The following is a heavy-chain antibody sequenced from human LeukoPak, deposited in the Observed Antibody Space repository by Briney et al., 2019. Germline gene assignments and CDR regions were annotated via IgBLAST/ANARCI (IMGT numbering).Heavy chain of an antibody. D-gene: IGHD1-26*01. J-gene: IGHJ6*03. V-gene: IGHV3-53*01. CDR3: ARLYSGSYYYYYYMDV. Sequence: PGGSLRLSCAASGFTVSSNCMSWVRQAPGKGLEWVSVIYSGGSTYYADSVKGRFTISRDNSKNTLCLQMNSLRAEDTAVYYCARLYSGSYYYYYYMDVWGKGTTVTVSS. CDR2: IYSGGST. CDR1: GFTVSSNC.